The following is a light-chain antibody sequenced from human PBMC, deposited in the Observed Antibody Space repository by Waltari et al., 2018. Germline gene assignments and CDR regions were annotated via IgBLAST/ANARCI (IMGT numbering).Light chain of an antibody. V-gene: IGLV3-25*03. CDR1: ALPKQY. CDR2: KDT. CDR3: LSADSSGTSKV. J-gene: IGLJ3*02. Sequence: SYELTQSPSVSVSPGQTARITCSGDALPKQYAFGSQQKPGQAPLVIIDKDTQRPSGNPERVSGSSSGTTFTMTISGVQAEDEADYYCLSADSSGTSKVFGGGTKLTVL.